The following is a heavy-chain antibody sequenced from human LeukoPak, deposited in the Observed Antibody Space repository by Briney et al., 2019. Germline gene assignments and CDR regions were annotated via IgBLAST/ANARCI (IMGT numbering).Heavy chain of an antibody. Sequence: SETLSLTCAVSGGSFSGYYWYWIRQPPGKGLEWIGEINHGESTNYNPSLKSRATLSVDTSKNQSSLKLTSVTAADTAVYYCARGRTYYYDTSGYYPSIYYGMDVWGQGTTVIVSS. D-gene: IGHD3-22*01. CDR2: INHGEST. V-gene: IGHV4-34*01. CDR3: ARGRTYYYDTSGYYPSIYYGMDV. J-gene: IGHJ6*02. CDR1: GGSFSGYY.